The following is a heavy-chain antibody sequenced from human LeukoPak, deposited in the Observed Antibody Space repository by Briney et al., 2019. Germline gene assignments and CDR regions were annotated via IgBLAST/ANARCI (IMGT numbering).Heavy chain of an antibody. J-gene: IGHJ4*02. V-gene: IGHV5-51*01. D-gene: IGHD2-15*01. CDR1: GYSFTTYW. CDR2: IFPDDSDT. Sequence: GESLKISCKGSGYSFTTYWIGWVRQMPGKGLEWMGVIFPDDSDTRYSPSFQGQVTISADKSISTAYLQWSSLKASDTAMYYCARSLSRGLLIDYWGQGTLVTVSS. CDR3: ARSLSRGLLIDY.